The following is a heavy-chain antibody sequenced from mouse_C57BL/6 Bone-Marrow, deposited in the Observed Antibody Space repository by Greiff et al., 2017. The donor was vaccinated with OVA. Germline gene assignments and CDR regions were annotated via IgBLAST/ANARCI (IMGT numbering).Heavy chain of an antibody. D-gene: IGHD2-3*01. CDR1: GYTFTSYW. V-gene: IGHV1-69*01. J-gene: IGHJ4*01. CDR3: ARTRWLLPDYYAMDY. Sequence: VQLQQPGAELVMPGASVKLSCKASGYTFTSYWMHWVKQRPGQGLEWIGEIDPSDSYTNYNQKFKGKSTLTVDKSSSTAYMQLSSLTSEDSAVYYCARTRWLLPDYYAMDYWGQGTSVTVSS. CDR2: IDPSDSYT.